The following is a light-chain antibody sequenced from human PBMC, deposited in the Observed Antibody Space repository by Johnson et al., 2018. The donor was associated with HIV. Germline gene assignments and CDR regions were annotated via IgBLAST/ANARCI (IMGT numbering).Light chain of an antibody. J-gene: IGLJ1*01. CDR3: GTWDSSLRTAF. CDR1: SSNIGKNH. CDR2: EDD. V-gene: IGLV1-51*02. Sequence: QSALTQPPSVSAAPGQKVTISCSGSSSNIGKNHVSWYQQFPGTAPKLIVYEDDKRPSDIPDRFSGSKSGTSATLGITGLQYGDEAAYSCGTWDSSLRTAFFCTGANVTVL.